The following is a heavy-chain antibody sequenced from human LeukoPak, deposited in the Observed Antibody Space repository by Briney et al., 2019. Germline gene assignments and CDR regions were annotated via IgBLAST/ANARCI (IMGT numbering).Heavy chain of an antibody. J-gene: IGHJ3*02. CDR1: GYRFSSYW. CDR3: ARHSVGGDAFDI. D-gene: IGHD2-2*01. Sequence: GESLKISCKGSGYRFSSYWIGWVRQMPGKGLEWMGVIYPGDSDTRYSPSFQGQVTISADSSSSTAYLQWSSLKASDTAMYYCARHSVGGDAFDIWGQGTMVTVSS. V-gene: IGHV5-51*01. CDR2: IYPGDSDT.